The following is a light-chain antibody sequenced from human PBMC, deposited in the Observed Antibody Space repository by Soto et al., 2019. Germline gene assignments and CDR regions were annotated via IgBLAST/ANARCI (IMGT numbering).Light chain of an antibody. J-gene: IGLJ2*01. V-gene: IGLV2-14*01. CDR2: DVN. CDR3: SSYTSSTTPYVI. Sequence: QSVLTQPASVSGSPGQSITISCTGASSDVGGYNYVSWYQQHPDKAPKLMIYDVNNRPSGVSNRFSGSKSGNTASLTISGLRAEDEADYYCSSYTSSTTPYVIFGGGTKLTVL. CDR1: SSDVGGYNY.